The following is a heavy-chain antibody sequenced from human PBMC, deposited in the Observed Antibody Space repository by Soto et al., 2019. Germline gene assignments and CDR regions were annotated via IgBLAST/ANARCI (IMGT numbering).Heavy chain of an antibody. V-gene: IGHV3-23*01. Sequence: PGGSLSLSCAASGFTFSSYAMSGVRQAPGKGLEWVSTISGGDGSTYYADSVKGRFTISRDNSKNTLYLQMNSLRADDTAVYYCAKVGGTSHPPIPVDCWGQGTLVTVSS. CDR2: ISGGDGST. J-gene: IGHJ4*02. D-gene: IGHD2-2*02. CDR3: AKVGGTSHPPIPVDC. CDR1: GFTFSSYA.